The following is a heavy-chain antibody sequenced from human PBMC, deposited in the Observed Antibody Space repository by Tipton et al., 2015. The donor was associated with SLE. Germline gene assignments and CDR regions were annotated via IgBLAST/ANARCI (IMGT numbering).Heavy chain of an antibody. Sequence: TLSLTCNVSGGSINRSTYYWSWIRQPAGKGLEWIGRIYGSGSTNYNASLKSRTTISLDSSKNQFSLKLTSVTAADTAVYFCAREPTQTGYWYFDLWGRGTLVTVSS. CDR3: AREPTQTGYWYFDL. V-gene: IGHV4-61*02. J-gene: IGHJ2*01. CDR1: GGSINRSTYY. D-gene: IGHD1-1*01. CDR2: IYGSGST.